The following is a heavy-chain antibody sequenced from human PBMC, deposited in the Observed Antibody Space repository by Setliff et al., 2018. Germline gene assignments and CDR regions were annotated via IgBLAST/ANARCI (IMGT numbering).Heavy chain of an antibody. CDR1: GGSISSSGYY. Sequence: TLSLTCTVSGGSISSSGYYWSWIRQPPGKGLEWIGNIYYSGRTYYNPSLKSRVTISVDTSKNQFSLKLTSVTAADTAVYYCAKITGMVGATPYYFDYWGQGTLVTAPQ. J-gene: IGHJ4*02. D-gene: IGHD1-26*01. CDR3: AKITGMVGATPYYFDY. CDR2: IYYSGRT. V-gene: IGHV4-39*01.